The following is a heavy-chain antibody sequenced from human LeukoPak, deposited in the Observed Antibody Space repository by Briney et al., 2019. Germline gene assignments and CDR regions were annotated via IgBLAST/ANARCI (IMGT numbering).Heavy chain of an antibody. CDR1: GGSISSGGYS. CDR3: VRGVRGSGSYVDY. D-gene: IGHD3-10*01. J-gene: IGHJ4*02. CDR2: IYHSGST. Sequence: PSETLSLTCAVSGGSISSGGYSWSWIRQPPGKGLEWIGYIYHSGSTYYNPSLKSRVTISVDRSKNQFSLKLSSVTAADTAVYYCVRGVRGSGSYVDYWGQGTLVTVSS. V-gene: IGHV4-30-2*01.